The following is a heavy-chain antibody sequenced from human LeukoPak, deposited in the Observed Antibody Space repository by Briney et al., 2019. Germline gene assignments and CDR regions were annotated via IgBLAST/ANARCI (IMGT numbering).Heavy chain of an antibody. D-gene: IGHD4-17*01. J-gene: IGHJ5*02. CDR1: GGSISSYY. Sequence: SETLSLTCTVSGGSISSYYWSWIRQPPGKGLEWIGYIYYSGSTYYNPSLKSRVTISVDTSKNQFSLKLSSVTAADTAVYYCARVSLDYGDYVVGAWGQGTLVTVSS. CDR3: ARVSLDYGDYVVGA. V-gene: IGHV4-30-4*01. CDR2: IYYSGST.